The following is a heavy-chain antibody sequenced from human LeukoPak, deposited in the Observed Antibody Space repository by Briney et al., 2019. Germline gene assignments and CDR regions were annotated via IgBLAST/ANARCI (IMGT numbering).Heavy chain of an antibody. CDR3: ARTGYSGYVSDFDY. CDR2: IYYSGST. Sequence: SETLSLTCTVSGGSISSSSYYWGWIRQPPGKGLEWIGSIYYSGSTYYNPSLKSRVTISVDTSKNQFSLKLSSVTAADTAVYYCARTGYSGYVSDFDYWGRGTLVTVSS. V-gene: IGHV4-39*01. D-gene: IGHD5-12*01. CDR1: GGSISSSSYY. J-gene: IGHJ4*02.